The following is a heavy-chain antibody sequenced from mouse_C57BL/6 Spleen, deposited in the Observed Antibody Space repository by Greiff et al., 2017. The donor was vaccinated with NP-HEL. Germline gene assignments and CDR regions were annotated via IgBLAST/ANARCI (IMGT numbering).Heavy chain of an antibody. Sequence: VQLQQSGPELVKPGASVKISCKASGYSFTGYYMNWVKQSPEKSLEWIGEINPSTGGTTYNQKFKAKATLTVDKSSSTAYMQLKSLTSEDSAVYYCARGDYGSRAWFAYWGQGTLVTVSA. J-gene: IGHJ3*01. D-gene: IGHD1-1*01. CDR2: INPSTGGT. V-gene: IGHV1-42*01. CDR3: ARGDYGSRAWFAY. CDR1: GYSFTGYY.